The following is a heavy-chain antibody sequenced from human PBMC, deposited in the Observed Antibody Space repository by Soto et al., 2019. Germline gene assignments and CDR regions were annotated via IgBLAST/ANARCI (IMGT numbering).Heavy chain of an antibody. CDR2: IYSTGSV. CDR3: AREYQGSSGYFIDL. CDR1: GGSFRSGDYY. J-gene: IGHJ5*02. Sequence: QVQLQESGPGLVKPSQTLSLTCTVSGGSFRSGDYYWSWIRQPPGKGLEWIGYIYSTGSVYYNSSLKSLAVISIDTSSNQFLLNLSSVTAADTAIYYCAREYQGSSGYFIDLWGPGILVTVSS. V-gene: IGHV4-30-4*01. D-gene: IGHD3-22*01.